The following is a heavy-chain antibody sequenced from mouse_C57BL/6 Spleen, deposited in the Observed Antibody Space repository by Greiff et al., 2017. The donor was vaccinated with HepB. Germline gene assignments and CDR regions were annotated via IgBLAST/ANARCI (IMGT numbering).Heavy chain of an antibody. V-gene: IGHV1-76*01. CDR3: ARGGLPYYAMDY. J-gene: IGHJ4*01. CDR1: GYTFTDYY. CDR2: IYPGSGNT. Sequence: VQRVESGAELVRPGASVKLSCKASGYTFTDYYINWVKQRPGQGLEWIARIYPGSGNTYYNEKFKGKATLTAEKSSSTAYMQLSSLTSEDSAVYFCARGGLPYYAMDYWGQGTSVTVSS. D-gene: IGHD2-2*01.